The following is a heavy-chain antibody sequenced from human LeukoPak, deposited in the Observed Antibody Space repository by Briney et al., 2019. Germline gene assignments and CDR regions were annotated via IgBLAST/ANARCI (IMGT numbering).Heavy chain of an antibody. V-gene: IGHV4-39*01. Sequence: SETLSLTCSVSGDSVSRSDSYWDWIRQPPGRELEWIGTIYYSGRTYYSPSLKSRVTMSVDPSNNQFSLNLRSVTAADTAVYYCARRRYYDGSGYLEWGQGTLFSVSS. J-gene: IGHJ1*01. CDR2: IYYSGRT. CDR3: ARRRYYDGSGYLE. CDR1: GDSVSRSDSY. D-gene: IGHD3-22*01.